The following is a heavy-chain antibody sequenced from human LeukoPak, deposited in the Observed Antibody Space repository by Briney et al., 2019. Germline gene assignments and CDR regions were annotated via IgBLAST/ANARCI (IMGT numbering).Heavy chain of an antibody. CDR3: AKDRPCINDVCHGDFDY. J-gene: IGHJ4*02. CDR2: ISGSGGST. CDR1: GFIFSSYA. D-gene: IGHD2-8*01. V-gene: IGHV3-23*01. Sequence: PGGSLRLSCAASGFIFSSYAMIWVRQAPGKGLEWVSTISGSGGSTYYADSVKGRFTISRDNSKNTVYLQMNSLRAEDTAVYYCAKDRPCINDVCHGDFDYWGQGTLVTVSS.